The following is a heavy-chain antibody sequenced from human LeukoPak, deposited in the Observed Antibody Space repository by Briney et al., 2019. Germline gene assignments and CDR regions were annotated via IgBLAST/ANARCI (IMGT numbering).Heavy chain of an antibody. CDR3: AREGLLLWFGELSPTYYFDY. J-gene: IGHJ4*02. D-gene: IGHD3-10*01. Sequence: PGGSLRLSCAASGFTFDDYAMHWVRQAPGKGLEWVSGISWNSGSIGYADSVKGRFTISRDNSKNTLYLQMNSLRAEDTAVYYCAREGLLLWFGELSPTYYFDYWGQGTLVTVSS. CDR2: ISWNSGSI. V-gene: IGHV3-9*01. CDR1: GFTFDDYA.